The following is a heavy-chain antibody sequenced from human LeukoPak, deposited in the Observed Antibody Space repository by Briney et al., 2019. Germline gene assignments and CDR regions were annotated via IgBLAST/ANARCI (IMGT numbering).Heavy chain of an antibody. D-gene: IGHD3-10*01. CDR2: IYSGGST. CDR3: AKGWFGDY. J-gene: IGHJ4*02. V-gene: IGHV3-66*01. Sequence: GGSLRLSCAASGFTFSDYYMSWVRQAPGKGLEWVSVIYSGGSTYYADSVKGRFTISRDNSKNTLYLQMNSLRAEDTAVYYCAKGWFGDYWGQGTLVTVSS. CDR1: GFTFSDYY.